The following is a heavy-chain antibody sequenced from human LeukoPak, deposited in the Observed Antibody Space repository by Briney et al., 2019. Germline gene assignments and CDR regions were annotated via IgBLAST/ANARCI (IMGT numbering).Heavy chain of an antibody. D-gene: IGHD4-17*01. V-gene: IGHV1-2*04. CDR1: GYTFTGYY. CDR3: ARSTTYKPLFDY. CDR2: INPNSGGT. J-gene: IGHJ4*02. Sequence: ASVKVSCTASGYTFTGYYMHWVRQAPGQGLEWMGWINPNSGGTNYAQKFQGWVTMTRDTSISTAYMELSRLRSDDTAVYYCARSTTYKPLFDYWGQGTLVTVSS.